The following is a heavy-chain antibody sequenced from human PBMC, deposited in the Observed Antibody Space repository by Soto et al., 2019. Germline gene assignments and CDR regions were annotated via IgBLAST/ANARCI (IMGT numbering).Heavy chain of an antibody. CDR2: INHSGST. CDR3: ARDKITGLFDY. Sequence: SETLDLTCAVYGGSFSGYYWTWIRQPPGTGLEWIGEINHSGSTNYNPSLKSRVTISIDTSKNQFSLKLTSVTAADTAVYYCARDKITGLFDYWGQGTLVTVSS. V-gene: IGHV4-34*01. J-gene: IGHJ4*02. CDR1: GGSFSGYY. D-gene: IGHD2-8*02.